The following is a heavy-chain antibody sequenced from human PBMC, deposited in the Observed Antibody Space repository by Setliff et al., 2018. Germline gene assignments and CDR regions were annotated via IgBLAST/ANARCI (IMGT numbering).Heavy chain of an antibody. D-gene: IGHD2-2*01. V-gene: IGHV5-51*01. CDR1: ASTFSNYW. CDR3: ARALYPSSFIGHNWFDP. Sequence: RGESLKISCKDSASTFSNYWIVWVRQMPGKGLEWMGMIYPDDSDTKYHPSFQGQVTISADKSISTAYLQRSSLKASDTAMYYCARALYPSSFIGHNWFDPWGQGTLVTVSS. CDR2: IYPDDSDT. J-gene: IGHJ5*02.